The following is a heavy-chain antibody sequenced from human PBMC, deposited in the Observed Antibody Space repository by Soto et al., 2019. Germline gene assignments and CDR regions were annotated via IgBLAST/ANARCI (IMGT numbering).Heavy chain of an antibody. D-gene: IGHD6-13*01. J-gene: IGHJ5*02. Sequence: EVQLVESGGGLVQPGGSLRLSCAASGFTFSSYWMSWVRQAPGKGLEWVANIKQDGSEKYYVDSVKGRFTISRDNAKNSLYLQMNSLRAEDTAVYYCARVPAAGIKKNDWFDPWGQGTLVTVSS. V-gene: IGHV3-7*01. CDR2: IKQDGSEK. CDR3: ARVPAAGIKKNDWFDP. CDR1: GFTFSSYW.